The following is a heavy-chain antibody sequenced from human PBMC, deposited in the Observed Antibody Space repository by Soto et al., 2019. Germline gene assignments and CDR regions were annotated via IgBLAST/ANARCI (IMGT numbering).Heavy chain of an antibody. Sequence: PGGSLRLSCAASVFTFSSYSMNLVRQAPGKGLEWVSSISSSSSYIYYADSVKGRFTISRYKAKNSLYLQMNSLRAEDTAVYYCARGYHRQIYDILTGYNPDYWGQGTMVTVPS. V-gene: IGHV3-21*01. D-gene: IGHD3-9*01. CDR2: ISSSSSYI. J-gene: IGHJ4*02. CDR3: ARGYHRQIYDILTGYNPDY. CDR1: VFTFSSYS.